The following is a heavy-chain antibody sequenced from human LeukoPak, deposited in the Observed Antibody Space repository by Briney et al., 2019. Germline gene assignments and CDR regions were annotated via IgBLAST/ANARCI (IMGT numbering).Heavy chain of an antibody. J-gene: IGHJ4*02. D-gene: IGHD6-19*01. CDR3: ARSERYSSGWYFYFDY. V-gene: IGHV4-59*01. Sequence: SETLSLTCTVSGGSISTYYWSWIRQPPGKGLEWIGYIYYSGSTNYNPSLKSRVTISIDTSKNQFSLNLSSVTAADTAVYYRARSERYSSGWYFYFDYWGQGTLVTVSS. CDR2: IYYSGST. CDR1: GGSISTYY.